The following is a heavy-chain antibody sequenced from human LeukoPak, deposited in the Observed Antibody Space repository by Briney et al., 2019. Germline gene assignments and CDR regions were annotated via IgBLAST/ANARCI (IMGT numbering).Heavy chain of an antibody. CDR1: GYNFIYKY. Sequence: ASVKVSCKASGYNFIYKYMHWVRQAPGQGLEWMGWINPNNGGTNYAQKFEGRVTMTRDTSISTAYMELSSLRSDDTAVYYCAKAPDWGQGTLVTVSS. CDR3: AKAPD. V-gene: IGHV1-2*02. CDR2: INPNNGGT. J-gene: IGHJ4*02.